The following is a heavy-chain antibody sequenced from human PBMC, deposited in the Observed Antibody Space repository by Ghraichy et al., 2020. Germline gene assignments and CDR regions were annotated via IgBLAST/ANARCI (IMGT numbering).Heavy chain of an antibody. CDR1: GYTFTSYY. V-gene: IGHV1-46*01. D-gene: IGHD4-23*01. Sequence: ASVKVSCKASGYTFTSYYMHWVRQAPGQGLEWMGIINPSGGSTSYAQKFQGRVTMTRDTSTSTVYMELSSLRSEDTAVYYCARAQVVTQNRVIYYYYGMDVWGQGTTVTVSS. CDR2: INPSGGST. J-gene: IGHJ6*02. CDR3: ARAQVVTQNRVIYYYYGMDV.